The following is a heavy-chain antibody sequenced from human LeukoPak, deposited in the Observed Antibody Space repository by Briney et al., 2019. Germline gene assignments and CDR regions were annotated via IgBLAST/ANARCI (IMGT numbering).Heavy chain of an antibody. J-gene: IGHJ4*02. Sequence: SETLSLTCAVYGGSFSGYYWSWIRQPPGKGLEWIGEINHSGSTNYNPSLKSRVTISVDTSKNQFSLKLGSVTAADTAVYYCARTGSSSPFDYWGQGTLVTVSS. CDR3: ARTGSSSPFDY. V-gene: IGHV4-34*01. D-gene: IGHD6-13*01. CDR1: GGSFSGYY. CDR2: INHSGST.